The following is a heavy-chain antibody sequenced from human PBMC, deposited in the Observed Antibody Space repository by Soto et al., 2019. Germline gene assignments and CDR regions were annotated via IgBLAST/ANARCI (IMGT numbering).Heavy chain of an antibody. CDR2: IKQDGSER. J-gene: IGHJ5*02. CDR3: ASARHIGP. Sequence: GGSLRLSCAASGFTFSSYGMHWVRQAPGKGPGWVANIKQDGSERNYVDSVKGRFTTSRDNAENSLYLQMNSLRVEDTGVYYCASARHIGPWGQGTLVTVSS. CDR1: GFTFSSYG. V-gene: IGHV3-7*01. D-gene: IGHD2-21*01.